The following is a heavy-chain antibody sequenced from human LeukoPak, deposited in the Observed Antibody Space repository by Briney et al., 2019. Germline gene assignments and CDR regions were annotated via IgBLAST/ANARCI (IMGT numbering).Heavy chain of an antibody. V-gene: IGHV3-23*01. Sequence: GGSLRLSCAASGFTFSSYAMTWARRAPGKGLEWVSTISYSGAATYYADSVKGRFTISRDNSRDTVYLQMNNLRVEDTAIYFCVKRGSSYGPFDNWGQGTLVTVSS. J-gene: IGHJ4*02. D-gene: IGHD5-18*01. CDR2: ISYSGAAT. CDR3: VKRGSSYGPFDN. CDR1: GFTFSSYA.